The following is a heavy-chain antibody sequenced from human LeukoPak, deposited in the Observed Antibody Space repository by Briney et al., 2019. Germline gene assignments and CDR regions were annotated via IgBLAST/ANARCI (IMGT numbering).Heavy chain of an antibody. D-gene: IGHD5-18*01. J-gene: IGHJ4*02. V-gene: IGHV3-30*04. CDR3: AREGRFNSYGVY. CDR1: GFTFSSYA. CDR2: ISYDGSNK. Sequence: PGGSLRLSCAASGFTFSSYAMHWVRQAPGKGLEWVAVISYDGSNKYYADSVKGRFTISRDNSKNTLYLQMNSLRAEDTAVYYCAREGRFNSYGVYWGQGTLVTVSS.